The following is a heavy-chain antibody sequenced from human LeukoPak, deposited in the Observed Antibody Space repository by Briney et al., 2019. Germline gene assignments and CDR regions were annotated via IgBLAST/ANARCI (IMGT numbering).Heavy chain of an antibody. CDR1: GGTFSSYA. Sequence: SVKVSCKASGGTFSSYAISWVRQAPGQGLEWMGGIIPIFGTANYAQKFQGRVTITADESTSTAYMELSSLRSEDTAVYYCAGEDCSGGSCYYFDYWGQGTLVTVSS. V-gene: IGHV1-69*01. J-gene: IGHJ4*02. CDR2: IIPIFGTA. CDR3: AGEDCSGGSCYYFDY. D-gene: IGHD2-15*01.